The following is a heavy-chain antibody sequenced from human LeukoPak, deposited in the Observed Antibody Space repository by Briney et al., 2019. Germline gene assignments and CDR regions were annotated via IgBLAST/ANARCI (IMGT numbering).Heavy chain of an antibody. CDR3: ARVGYDILTGTYDAFDI. CDR1: GFTFRSYW. Sequence: GGSLRLSCVVSGFTFRSYWMHWVRQAPGKGLEWVSYISSSSSTIYYADSVKGRFTISRDNAKNSLYLQMNSLRAEDTAVYYCARVGYDILTGTYDAFDIWGQGTMVTVSS. J-gene: IGHJ3*02. V-gene: IGHV3-48*04. CDR2: ISSSSSTI. D-gene: IGHD3-9*01.